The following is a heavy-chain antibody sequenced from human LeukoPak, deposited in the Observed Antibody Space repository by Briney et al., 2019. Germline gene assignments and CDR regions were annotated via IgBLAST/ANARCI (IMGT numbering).Heavy chain of an antibody. J-gene: IGHJ3*02. D-gene: IGHD2-8*01. Sequence: ASVNVSCKASGYTFTSYYMHWVRQAPGQGLEWMGIINPSGGSTSYAQKFQGRVTMTRDTSTSTVYMELSSLRSEDTAVYYCARAVYEDAFDIWGQGTMVTVSS. CDR3: ARAVYEDAFDI. CDR1: GYTFTSYY. V-gene: IGHV1-46*01. CDR2: INPSGGST.